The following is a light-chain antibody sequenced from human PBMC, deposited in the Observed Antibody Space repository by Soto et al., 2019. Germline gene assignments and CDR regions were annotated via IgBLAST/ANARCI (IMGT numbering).Light chain of an antibody. J-gene: IGKJ3*01. CDR3: QQYKDWPLT. V-gene: IGKV3-15*01. CDR1: QSVGSS. Sequence: EIVMTQSPATLSVSPGERANLSCRATQSVGSSLAWYQQKPGQAPRLLIYGASTRATDIPARFSGSGSGTEFTLTISLLQSDDFAVYYCQQYKDWPLTFGPGTKVDIK. CDR2: GAS.